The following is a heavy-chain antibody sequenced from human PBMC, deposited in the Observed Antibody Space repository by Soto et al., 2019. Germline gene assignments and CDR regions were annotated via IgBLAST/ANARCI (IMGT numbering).Heavy chain of an antibody. CDR1: GYTFTSYD. J-gene: IGHJ5*02. CDR2: MNPNSGNT. Sequence: QVQLVQSGAEVKKPGASVKVSCKASGYTFTSYDINWVRQATGQGHEWMGWMNPNSGNTGYAQKFQGRVTMTRNTSISTAYMELSSLRSEDTAVYYCARVKIGRITMVRGVIAWFDPWGQGTLVTVSS. V-gene: IGHV1-8*01. D-gene: IGHD3-10*01. CDR3: ARVKIGRITMVRGVIAWFDP.